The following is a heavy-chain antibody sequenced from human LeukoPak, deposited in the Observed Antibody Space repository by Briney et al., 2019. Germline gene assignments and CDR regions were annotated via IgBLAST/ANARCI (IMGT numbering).Heavy chain of an antibody. CDR1: GFTFSNYA. D-gene: IGHD1-1*01. Sequence: GGSVRLSCVASGFTFSNYAMSWVRQAPGKGLEWVSATSGSGGSTYYADSVKGRFTISRDNSKNTLYLRMNSMRAEDTAVYYFAKDDRSYNWVNLAHWGQGTLVSVS. J-gene: IGHJ4*02. CDR3: AKDDRSYNWVNLAH. CDR2: TSGSGGST. V-gene: IGHV3-23*01.